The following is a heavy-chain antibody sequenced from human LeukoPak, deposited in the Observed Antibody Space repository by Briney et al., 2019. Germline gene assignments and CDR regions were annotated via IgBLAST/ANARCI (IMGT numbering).Heavy chain of an antibody. Sequence: IYPGASDTRYSPSVRGQVTISADKSISTAYLQWSNLKASDTAMYYCARGSIVGATRNYFDYWGQGTLVTVSS. J-gene: IGHJ4*02. CDR3: ARGSIVGATRNYFDY. V-gene: IGHV5-51*01. D-gene: IGHD1-26*01. CDR2: IYPGASDT.